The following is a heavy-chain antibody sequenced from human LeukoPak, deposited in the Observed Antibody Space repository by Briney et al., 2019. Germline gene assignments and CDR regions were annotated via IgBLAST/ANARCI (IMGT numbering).Heavy chain of an antibody. V-gene: IGHV3-9*03. CDR2: ISWNSGSI. J-gene: IGHJ4*02. CDR3: AKVAPRGSYVYYFDY. CDR1: GFTFDDYA. D-gene: IGHD1-26*01. Sequence: GGSLRLSCAASGFTFDDYAMHWVRQAPGKGLEWVSGISWNSGSIVYADSVKGRFTISRDNAKNSLYLQMNSLRAEDMALYYCAKVAPRGSYVYYFDYWGQGTLVTVSS.